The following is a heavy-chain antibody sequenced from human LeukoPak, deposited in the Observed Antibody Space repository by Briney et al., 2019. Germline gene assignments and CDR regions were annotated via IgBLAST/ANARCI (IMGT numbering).Heavy chain of an antibody. D-gene: IGHD4-17*01. CDR3: ARDKSYGDSTDY. V-gene: IGHV3-7*01. CDR1: GFTFSSYS. CDR2: IKQDGSEK. J-gene: IGHJ4*02. Sequence: GGSLRLSCAASGFTFSSYSMSWARQAPGKGLEWVANIKQDGSEKYYVDSVKGRFTISRDNAKKSLYLQMNSLRAEDTAVYYCARDKSYGDSTDYWGQGTLVTVSS.